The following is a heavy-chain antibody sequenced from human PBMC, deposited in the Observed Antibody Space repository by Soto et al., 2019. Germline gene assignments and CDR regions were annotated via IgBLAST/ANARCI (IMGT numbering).Heavy chain of an antibody. CDR2: IDPSDSQT. V-gene: IGHV5-10-1*01. D-gene: IGHD3-22*01. J-gene: IGHJ4*02. CDR1: GYSFACYW. CDR3: ARQIYDSDTGPNFQYYFDS. Sequence: ESLRISGKSSGYSFACYWITWVRQKPGKGLEWMGRIDPSDSQTYYSPSFRGHVTISVTKSITTVFLQWSSLRASDTAMYYCARQIYDSDTGPNFQYYFDSWGQGTPVTVSS.